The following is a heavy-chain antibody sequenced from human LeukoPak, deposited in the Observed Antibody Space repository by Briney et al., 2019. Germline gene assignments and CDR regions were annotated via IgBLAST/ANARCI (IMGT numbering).Heavy chain of an antibody. CDR3: AGGDRNGWYFDY. J-gene: IGHJ4*02. Sequence: GGSLRLSCVASGFRFDDHGMSWVRRAPGKGLEWVSGINWNGGSTGYGDSVKGRFTISRDNAKNSLYLQMNSLRAEDTALYYCAGGDRNGWYFDYWGQGILVTVSS. CDR2: INWNGGST. CDR1: GFRFDDHG. V-gene: IGHV3-20*04. D-gene: IGHD6-19*01.